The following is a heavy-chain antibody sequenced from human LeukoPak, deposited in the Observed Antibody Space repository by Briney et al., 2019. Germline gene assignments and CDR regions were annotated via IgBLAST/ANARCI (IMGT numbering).Heavy chain of an antibody. CDR3: ARDLGGSCGGDCSSSYGMDV. CDR2: IYSDGTS. Sequence: GGSLRLSCAASGLTVSSHYMSWVRQAPGKGLEWVSLIYSDGTSYYVDSVKGRFTISRDNSKNILYLQMNSLRAEDTAVYYCARDLGGSCGGDCSSSYGMDVWGQGTTVTVSS. V-gene: IGHV3-66*02. J-gene: IGHJ6*02. D-gene: IGHD2-21*02. CDR1: GLTVSSHY.